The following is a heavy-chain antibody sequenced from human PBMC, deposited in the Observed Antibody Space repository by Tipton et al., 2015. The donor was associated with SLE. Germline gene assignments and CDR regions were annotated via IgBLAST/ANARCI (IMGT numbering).Heavy chain of an antibody. CDR1: GGSFSDYY. CDR2: INHSGST. J-gene: IGHJ6*03. Sequence: TLSLTCAVYGGSFSDYYWSWIRQPPGNGLEWIGEINHSGSTNYNPSLKSRVTISVDTSKNQFSLKLSSVTAADTAVYYCARGGLTYGYYYYMDVWGKGTTVTVSS. CDR3: ARGGLTYGYYYYMDV. V-gene: IGHV4-34*01. D-gene: IGHD2-21*02.